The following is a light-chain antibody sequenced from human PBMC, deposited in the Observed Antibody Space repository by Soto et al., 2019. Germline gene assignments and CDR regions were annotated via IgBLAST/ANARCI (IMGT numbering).Light chain of an antibody. CDR3: CSSAGTYTSV. Sequence: QSALTQPRSVSGSPGQSVTISCTGTSSDVGGYNYVSWYQQHPGKAPKLMISGVSKRPSGVPDRFSGSKSGNTASLTISGLQAEDEADYYCCSSAGTYTSVFGGGTKLTVL. CDR2: GVS. V-gene: IGLV2-11*01. J-gene: IGLJ3*02. CDR1: SSDVGGYNY.